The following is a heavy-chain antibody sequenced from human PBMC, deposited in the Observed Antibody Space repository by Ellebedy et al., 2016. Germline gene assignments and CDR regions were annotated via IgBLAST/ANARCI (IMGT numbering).Heavy chain of an antibody. CDR3: AKGRPRGGYCSSTSCFGGDY. CDR2: ISGSGGST. D-gene: IGHD2-2*01. V-gene: IGHV3-23*01. Sequence: GGSLRLXXAASGFTFSSYAMSWVRQAPGKGLEWVSAISGSGGSTYYADSVKGRFTISRDNSKNTLYLQMNSLRAEDTAVYYCAKGRPRGGYCSSTSCFGGDYWGQGTLVTVSS. J-gene: IGHJ4*02. CDR1: GFTFSSYA.